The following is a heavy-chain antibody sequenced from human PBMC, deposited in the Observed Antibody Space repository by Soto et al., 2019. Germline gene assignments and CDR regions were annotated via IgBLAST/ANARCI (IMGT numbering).Heavy chain of an antibody. V-gene: IGHV3-64D*06. Sequence: GGSLRLSCSASGFTFSSYAMHWVRQAPGKGLEYVSAISSDGGSTYYPDSVKGRFTISRDNSKNTLYLQMSSLRPEDSAVYYCVKDFHYDSSGSYYDYWGQGTLVTVSS. CDR1: GFTFSSYA. CDR2: ISSDGGST. J-gene: IGHJ4*02. D-gene: IGHD3-22*01. CDR3: VKDFHYDSSGSYYDY.